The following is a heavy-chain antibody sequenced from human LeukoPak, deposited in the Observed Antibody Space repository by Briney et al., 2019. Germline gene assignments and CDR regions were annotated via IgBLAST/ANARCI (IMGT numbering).Heavy chain of an antibody. V-gene: IGHV4-34*01. D-gene: IGHD5-24*01. CDR3: AREGIRRDGYRRVDY. J-gene: IGHJ4*02. CDR1: GGSFSGYS. CDR2: VNHSGST. Sequence: SETLSLTCAVYGGSFSGYSWSWIRQPPGKGLEWIGEVNHSGSTNYSPSLKSRVTISVDTSKNQFSLKLRSVTAADTAVYYCAREGIRRDGYRRVDYWGQGTLVTVTS.